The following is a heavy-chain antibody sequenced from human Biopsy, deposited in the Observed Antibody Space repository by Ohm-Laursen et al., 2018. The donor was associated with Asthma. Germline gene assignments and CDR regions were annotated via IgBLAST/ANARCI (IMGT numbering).Heavy chain of an antibody. J-gene: IGHJ5*01. CDR3: ARHRSGNGWHDTYSWFDP. D-gene: IGHD1-1*01. CDR1: GASVSTPNY. V-gene: IGHV4-38-2*02. CDR2: VYYTGNT. Sequence: SGTLSLTCIVSGASVSTPNYWAWIRQPPGKRLEWVGSVYYTGNTYYNQSLKSRLSLSVDTSRNQFSLRLRSVTAADTAVYYCARHRSGNGWHDTYSWFDPWGQGSQVTVSS.